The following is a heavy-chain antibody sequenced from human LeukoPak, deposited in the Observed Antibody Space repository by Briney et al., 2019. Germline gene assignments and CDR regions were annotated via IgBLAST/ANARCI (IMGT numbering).Heavy chain of an antibody. Sequence: PSETLSLTCAVYGGSFSGYYWSWIRQPPGKGLEWIGEINHSGSTNYNPSLKSRVTISVYTSKNQFSLKLSSVTAADTAVYYCARGRGERGFFDYWGQGTLVTVSS. V-gene: IGHV4-34*01. D-gene: IGHD1-26*01. J-gene: IGHJ4*02. CDR3: ARGRGERGFFDY. CDR2: INHSGST. CDR1: GGSFSGYY.